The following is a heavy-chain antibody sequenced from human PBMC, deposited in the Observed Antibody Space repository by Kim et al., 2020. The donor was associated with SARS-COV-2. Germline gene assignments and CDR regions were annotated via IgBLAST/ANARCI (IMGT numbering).Heavy chain of an antibody. V-gene: IGHV3-9*01. D-gene: IGHD4-17*01. Sequence: ADSVTGRFTISRDNAKNSLYLQMNSLRAEDTALYYCAQDITTVVTSVDYWGQGTLVTVSS. J-gene: IGHJ4*02. CDR3: AQDITTVVTSVDY.